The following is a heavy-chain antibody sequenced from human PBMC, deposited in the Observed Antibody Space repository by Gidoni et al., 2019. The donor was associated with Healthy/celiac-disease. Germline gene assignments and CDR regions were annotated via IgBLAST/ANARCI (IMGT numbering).Heavy chain of an antibody. Sequence: QVQLVQSGAEVKKPGASVKVSCKASGYTFTSYDINWVRQATGQGLEWMGWMNPNIGNTGYAQKFQGRVTMTRNTSISTAYMELSSLRSEDTAVYYCARFQLWFGENWFDPWGQGTLVTVSS. D-gene: IGHD3-10*01. CDR3: ARFQLWFGENWFDP. J-gene: IGHJ5*02. CDR2: MNPNIGNT. V-gene: IGHV1-8*01. CDR1: GYTFTSYD.